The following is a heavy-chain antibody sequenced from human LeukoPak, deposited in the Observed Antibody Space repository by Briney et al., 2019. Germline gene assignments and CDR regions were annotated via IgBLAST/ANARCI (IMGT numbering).Heavy chain of an antibody. D-gene: IGHD3-9*01. CDR2: MNPNSGNT. V-gene: IGHV1-8*01. CDR1: GYTFTSYD. CDR3: ARVQSERYDIDYYYGMDV. Sequence: EASVKASCKASGYTFTSYDINWVRQATGQGLEWMGWMNPNSGNTGYAQKFQGRVTMTRNTSISTAYMELSSLRSEDTAVYYCARVQSERYDIDYYYGMDVWGQGTTVTVSS. J-gene: IGHJ6*02.